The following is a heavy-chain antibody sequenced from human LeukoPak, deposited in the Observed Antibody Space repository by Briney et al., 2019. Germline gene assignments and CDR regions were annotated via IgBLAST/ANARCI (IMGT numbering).Heavy chain of an antibody. D-gene: IGHD2-2*01. CDR2: ISGSGGNT. CDR1: GFTFSSYA. J-gene: IGHJ6*02. V-gene: IGHV3-23*01. Sequence: PGGSLRLSCAASGFTFSSYAMSWVRQAPGKGLEWVSAISGSGGNTYYADSVKGRFTISRDNSKNTLYLQMNSLRAEDTAVYYCARDREDIVVVPAASYGMDVWGQGTTVTVSS. CDR3: ARDREDIVVVPAASYGMDV.